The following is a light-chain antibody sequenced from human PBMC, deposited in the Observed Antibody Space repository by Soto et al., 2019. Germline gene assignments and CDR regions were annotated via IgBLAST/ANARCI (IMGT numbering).Light chain of an antibody. Sequence: DIQMTQSPSTLSASVGDRVTITCRASQTIFNWLAWYQRKPGRAPNLLIYDASSLQSGVPSTFGGSGSGTEFTLTISSLQPGDFATYYCQQYNSYPWTFGQGTKVEIK. CDR3: QQYNSYPWT. CDR1: QTIFNW. CDR2: DAS. V-gene: IGKV1-5*01. J-gene: IGKJ1*01.